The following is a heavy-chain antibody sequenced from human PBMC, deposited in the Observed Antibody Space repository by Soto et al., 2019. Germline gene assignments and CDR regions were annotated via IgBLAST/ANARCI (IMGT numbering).Heavy chain of an antibody. D-gene: IGHD3-22*01. V-gene: IGHV3-23*01. CDR2: ISGSGGST. CDR3: AKDLGGDYYDSSGYYGFIDY. Sequence: GGSLRLSCAASGFTFSSYAMSWVRQAPGKGLEWVSAISGSGGSTYYADSVKGRFTISRDNSKNTLYLQMNSLRAEDTAVYYCAKDLGGDYYDSSGYYGFIDYWGQGTLVTVSS. CDR1: GFTFSSYA. J-gene: IGHJ4*02.